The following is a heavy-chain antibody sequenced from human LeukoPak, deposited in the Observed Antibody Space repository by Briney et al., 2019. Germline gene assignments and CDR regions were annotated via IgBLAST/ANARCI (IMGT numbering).Heavy chain of an antibody. J-gene: IGHJ6*03. D-gene: IGHD6-19*01. CDR2: INHSGST. Sequence: NSSETLSLTCAVYGGSFSGYYWSWIRQPPGKGLEWIGEINHSGSTNYNPSLKSRVTISVDPSKNQFSLKLSSVTAADTAVYYCARGTFGSGWYFGQYYYYYMDVWGKGTTVTVSS. CDR3: ARGTFGSGWYFGQYYYYYMDV. CDR1: GGSFSGYY. V-gene: IGHV4-34*01.